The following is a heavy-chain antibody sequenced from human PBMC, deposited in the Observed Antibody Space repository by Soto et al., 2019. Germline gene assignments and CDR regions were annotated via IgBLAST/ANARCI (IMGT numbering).Heavy chain of an antibody. CDR1: GFTFSSYA. J-gene: IGHJ5*02. V-gene: IGHV3-23*01. CDR2: ISGSGGST. Sequence: EVQLLESGGGLVQPGGSLRLSCAASGFTFSSYAMSWVRQAPGKGLEWVSAISGSGGSTYYADSVKGRFTISRDHSKNTLYRQMDSLRAEDTAVYYCAKDPFLAARRNWFAPWGQGTLVTVSS. CDR3: AKDPFLAARRNWFAP. D-gene: IGHD6-6*01.